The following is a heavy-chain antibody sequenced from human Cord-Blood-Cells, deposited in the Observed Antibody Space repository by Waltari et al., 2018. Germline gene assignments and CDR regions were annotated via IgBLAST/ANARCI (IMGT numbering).Heavy chain of an antibody. Sequence: QVQLQESGPGLVKPSQTLSLTCTVSGGSISSGSYYWSWIRQPAGKGLEWIGYIYTSGSTNYNPSRKGRVTISVDTSKNQFSLKLSSVTAADTAVYYCARMCSSTIHYYFDYWGQGTLVTVSS. CDR3: ARMCSSTIHYYFDY. D-gene: IGHD2-2*01. V-gene: IGHV4-61*09. J-gene: IGHJ4*02. CDR2: IYTSGST. CDR1: GGSISSGSYY.